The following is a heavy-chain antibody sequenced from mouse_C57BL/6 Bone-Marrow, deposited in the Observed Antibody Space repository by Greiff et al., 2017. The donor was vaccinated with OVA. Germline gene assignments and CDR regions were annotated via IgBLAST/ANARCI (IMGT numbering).Heavy chain of an antibody. V-gene: IGHV1-55*01. CDR3: AREHLTTVVADY. Sequence: QVQLKQSGAELVKPGASVTLSCKASGYTFTSYWITWVKQRPGQGLEWIGAIYPGSGSTNYNEKFKSKATLTVDTSSSTAYMQLSSLTSEDSAVYYCAREHLTTVVADYWGQGTTLTVSS. J-gene: IGHJ2*01. D-gene: IGHD1-1*01. CDR2: IYPGSGST. CDR1: GYTFTSYW.